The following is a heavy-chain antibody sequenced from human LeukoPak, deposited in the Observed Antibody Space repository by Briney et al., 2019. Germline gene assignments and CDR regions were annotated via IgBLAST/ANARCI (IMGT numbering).Heavy chain of an antibody. CDR1: GFTFSSYA. CDR3: ARGTYYYDSSGYYPGYDI. J-gene: IGHJ3*02. CDR2: ISYDGSNK. V-gene: IGHV3-30-3*01. D-gene: IGHD3-22*01. Sequence: PGGSLRLSCAASGFTFSSYAMSWVRQAPGKGLEWVAVISYDGSNKYYADSVKGRFTISRDNSKNTLYLQMNSLRAEDTAVYYCARGTYYYDSSGYYPGYDIWGQGTMVTVSS.